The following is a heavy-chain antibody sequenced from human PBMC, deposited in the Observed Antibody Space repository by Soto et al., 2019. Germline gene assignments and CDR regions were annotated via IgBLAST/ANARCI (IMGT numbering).Heavy chain of an antibody. D-gene: IGHD6-19*01. CDR3: ALAPGIAVTTDWFDP. J-gene: IGHJ5*02. Sequence: QITLKESGPTLVKPTQTLTLTCTFSGFSLSTSEVGVGWIRQPPGKALQWLALIYWDVDKRYSPSLKSRLTIMKDTSKHQLVLTLPNMDPVDTATYYWALAPGIAVTTDWFDPWGQGILVTVSS. CDR1: GFSLSTSEVG. CDR2: IYWDVDK. V-gene: IGHV2-5*02.